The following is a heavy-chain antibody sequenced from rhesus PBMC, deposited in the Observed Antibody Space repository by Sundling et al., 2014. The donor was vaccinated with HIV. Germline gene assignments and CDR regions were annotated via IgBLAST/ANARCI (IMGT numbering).Heavy chain of an antibody. D-gene: IGHD3-22*01. CDR2: VYGNSANA. CDR3: AGYWSDYYSVY. V-gene: IGHV4-73*01. Sequence: QVNLQQWGGGLVRPSETLSLTCAVYGGSISGYYFWSWIRQSPGKGLEWIGSVYGNSANANYNPSLKSRVTISKDTSKNHLSLTLNSVTAADTAVYYCAGYWSDYYSVYWGQGVLVTVSS. J-gene: IGHJ4*01. CDR1: GGSISGYYF.